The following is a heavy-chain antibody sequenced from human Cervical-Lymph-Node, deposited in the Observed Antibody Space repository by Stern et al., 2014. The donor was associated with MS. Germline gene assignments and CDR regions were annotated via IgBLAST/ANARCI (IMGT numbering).Heavy chain of an antibody. CDR2: ISTNGRSI. J-gene: IGHJ4*02. CDR3: ARQDDFWVDY. CDR1: GFTFSDYY. D-gene: IGHD3-3*01. Sequence: QVQLVESGGALVKPGGSLVISCAASGFTFSDYYMTWIRQSPGKGLELVSHISTNGRSIYYADSVKGRFTISWDNHKNSLYLQMNGLRADDTAVYYCARQDDFWVDYWGQGTLVTVSP. V-gene: IGHV3-11*01.